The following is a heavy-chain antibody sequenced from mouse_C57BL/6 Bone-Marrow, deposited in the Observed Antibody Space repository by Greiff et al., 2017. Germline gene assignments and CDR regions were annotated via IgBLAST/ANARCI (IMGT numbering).Heavy chain of an antibody. V-gene: IGHV1-26*01. Sequence: VQLQQSGPELVKPGASVKISCKASGYTFTDYYMNWVKQSHGKSLEWIGDINPNNGGTSYNQKFKGKATLTVDKSSSTAYMELRSLTSEDSAVYYCARTAQSGFAYWGQGTRVTVSA. CDR1: GYTFTDYY. CDR3: ARTAQSGFAY. CDR2: INPNNGGT. J-gene: IGHJ3*01. D-gene: IGHD3-2*02.